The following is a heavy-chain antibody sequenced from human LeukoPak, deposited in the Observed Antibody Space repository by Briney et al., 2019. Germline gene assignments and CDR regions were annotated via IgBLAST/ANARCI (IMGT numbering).Heavy chain of an antibody. CDR1: GGTFSSYA. J-gene: IGHJ5*02. CDR2: IIPIFGTA. Sequence: ASVKVSCKASGGTFSSYAISWVRQAPGQGLEWMGGIIPIFGTANYAQKFQGRVTITTDESTSTAYMELSSLRSEDTAVYYCARCKLLSGLEWFDPWGQGTLVTVSS. D-gene: IGHD2-21*02. CDR3: ARCKLLSGLEWFDP. V-gene: IGHV1-69*05.